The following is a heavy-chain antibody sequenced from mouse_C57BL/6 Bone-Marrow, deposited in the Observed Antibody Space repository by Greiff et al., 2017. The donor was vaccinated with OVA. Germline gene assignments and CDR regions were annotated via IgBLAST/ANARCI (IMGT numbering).Heavy chain of an antibody. J-gene: IGHJ1*03. Sequence: QVQLQQPGAELVMPGASVKLSCKASGYTFTSYWMHWVKQRPGQGLEWIGEIDPSDSYTNYNQKFKGKATLTVDKSSSTAYMQLSSLTSEDSAVYYCARRGFSTTVEGYFDVWGTGTTVTVSS. V-gene: IGHV1-69*01. CDR1: GYTFTSYW. CDR2: IDPSDSYT. D-gene: IGHD1-1*01. CDR3: ARRGFSTTVEGYFDV.